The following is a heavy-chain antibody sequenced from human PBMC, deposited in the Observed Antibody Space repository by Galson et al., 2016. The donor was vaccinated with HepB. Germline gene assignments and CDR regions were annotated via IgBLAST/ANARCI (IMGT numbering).Heavy chain of an antibody. V-gene: IGHV3-33*01. D-gene: IGHD3-22*01. Sequence: SLRLSCAASGFTFSSYGMHWVRQAPGKGLEWVAVIWYDGSNKYYADSVKGRFTISRDNSKNTLYLQMNSLRAEDTAAYYCARDMHRPYYYDSSGYGDMGYYFDYWGQGTLVTVSS. CDR3: ARDMHRPYYYDSSGYGDMGYYFDY. J-gene: IGHJ4*02. CDR1: GFTFSSYG. CDR2: IWYDGSNK.